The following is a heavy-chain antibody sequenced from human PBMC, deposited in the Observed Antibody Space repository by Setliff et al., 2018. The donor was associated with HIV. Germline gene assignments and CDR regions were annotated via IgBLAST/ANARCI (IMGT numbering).Heavy chain of an antibody. J-gene: IGHJ1*01. V-gene: IGHV4-34*01. CDR1: GVSIPTGDYY. Sequence: SETLSLTCSVSGVSIPTGDYYWTWIRQPPGKGMEWIGEINHSGGTNYNPSLKSRVTMSVDTSKNQFSLKLSSVTAADTAVFYCARGGYSYGFGRHRAYFQYWGQGTQVTVSS. CDR3: ARGGYSYGFGRHRAYFQY. CDR2: INHSGGT. D-gene: IGHD5-18*01.